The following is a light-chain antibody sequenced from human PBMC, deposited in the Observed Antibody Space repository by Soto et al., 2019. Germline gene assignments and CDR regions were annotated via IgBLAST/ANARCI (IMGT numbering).Light chain of an antibody. Sequence: EIVMTQSPATLSVSPGERATLSCRASQSVSSNLAWHQQKPGQAPRLLIYESSNRATGIAARFSGSGSGTDVTLTISSLEPEDFAVYSCRQRSNWPQTFGQGTKVDI. CDR1: QSVSSN. CDR3: RQRSNWPQT. V-gene: IGKV3-11*01. CDR2: ESS. J-gene: IGKJ1*01.